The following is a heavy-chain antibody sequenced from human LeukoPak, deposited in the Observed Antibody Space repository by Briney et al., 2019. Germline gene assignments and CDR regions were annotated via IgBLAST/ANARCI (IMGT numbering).Heavy chain of an antibody. Sequence: SVKVSCKASGYTFTGYYMHWVRQAPGQGLEWMGGIIPIFGTANYAQKFQGRVTITADESTSTAYMELSSLRSEDTAVYYCARGGASRGYSDYWGQGTLVTVSS. V-gene: IGHV1-69*13. J-gene: IGHJ4*02. CDR2: IIPIFGTA. CDR3: ARGGASRGYSDY. CDR1: GYTFTGYY.